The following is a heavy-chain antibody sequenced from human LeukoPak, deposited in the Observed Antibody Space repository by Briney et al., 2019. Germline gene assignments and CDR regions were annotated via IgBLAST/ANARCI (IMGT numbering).Heavy chain of an antibody. V-gene: IGHV3-30*02. J-gene: IGHJ3*02. Sequence: PGGSLRLSCAASEFTFSSYAMHWVRQAPDKGLEWVAFIRYDGSNTYYADSVKGRFTISRDNSKNTLYLQMNSLRAEDTAVYYCAKDRWTEVDAFDIWGQGTMVTVSS. CDR1: EFTFSSYA. D-gene: IGHD1-1*01. CDR2: IRYDGSNT. CDR3: AKDRWTEVDAFDI.